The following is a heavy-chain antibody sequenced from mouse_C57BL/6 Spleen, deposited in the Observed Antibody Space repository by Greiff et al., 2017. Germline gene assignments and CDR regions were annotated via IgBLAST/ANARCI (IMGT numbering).Heavy chain of an antibody. D-gene: IGHD1-1*01. J-gene: IGHJ3*01. CDR3: ARRYGSSYLAWFAY. Sequence: EVKLMESGAELVKPGASVKLSCTASGFNIKDYYMHWVKQRTEQGLEWIGRIDPEDGETKYAPKFQGQATITADTSSNTAYLQLSSLTSEDTAVYYCARRYGSSYLAWFAYWGQGTLVTVSA. CDR2: IDPEDGET. CDR1: GFNIKDYY. V-gene: IGHV14-2*01.